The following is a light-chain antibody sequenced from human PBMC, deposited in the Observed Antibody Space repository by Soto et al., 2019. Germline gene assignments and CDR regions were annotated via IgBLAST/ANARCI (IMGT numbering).Light chain of an antibody. CDR3: QQYGSSPRT. CDR2: GAS. Sequence: EIVLTQSPGTLSLSPGERATLSCRASQSVSSSYLAWYQQKPGQAPRLLIYGASSRATGIPDRFSGSGSGTVFTLTIIRLEPEDFAVYYCQQYGSSPRTFGPGTKVDIK. J-gene: IGKJ3*01. CDR1: QSVSSSY. V-gene: IGKV3-20*01.